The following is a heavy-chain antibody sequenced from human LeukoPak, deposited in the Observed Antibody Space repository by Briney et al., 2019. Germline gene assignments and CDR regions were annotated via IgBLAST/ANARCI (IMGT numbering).Heavy chain of an antibody. V-gene: IGHV3-53*01. D-gene: IGHD4-17*01. Sequence: PGGSLRLSCAASGFTVSSNYMSWVRQAPGKGLEWVSVIYSTNNTYYTDSVKGRFTISRENSKNTLYLQMNSLRAEDTAVYYCARHLDYGDYVGFDYWGQGTLVSVSS. J-gene: IGHJ4*02. CDR2: IYSTNNT. CDR1: GFTVSSNY. CDR3: ARHLDYGDYVGFDY.